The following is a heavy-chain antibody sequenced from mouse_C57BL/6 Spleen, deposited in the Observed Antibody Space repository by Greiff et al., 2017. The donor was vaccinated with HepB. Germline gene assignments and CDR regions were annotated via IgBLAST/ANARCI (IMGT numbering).Heavy chain of an antibody. CDR1: GFTFTDYY. V-gene: IGHV7-3*01. J-gene: IGHJ2*01. Sequence: EVQLVESGGGLVQPGGSLSLSCAASGFTFTDYYMSWVRQPPGKALEWLGFIRNKANGYTTEYSASVKGRFTISRDNSQSILYLQMNALRAEDSATYYCARGGGYYFDYWGQGTTLTVSS. CDR2: IRNKANGYTT. CDR3: ARGGGYYFDY.